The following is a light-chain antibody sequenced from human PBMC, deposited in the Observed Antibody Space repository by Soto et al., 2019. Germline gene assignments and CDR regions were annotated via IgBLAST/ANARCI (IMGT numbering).Light chain of an antibody. CDR1: QSVSNN. Sequence: EIVMTQSPATLSVSPGERATLSCRASQSVSNNLAWYQQKPGQSPRLLIYDASTRATGIPARFSGSGSGTEFTLPISSQQSEDFAVYYCQQYKNWPPWTFGQGTKVEIK. CDR2: DAS. J-gene: IGKJ1*01. V-gene: IGKV3-15*01. CDR3: QQYKNWPPWT.